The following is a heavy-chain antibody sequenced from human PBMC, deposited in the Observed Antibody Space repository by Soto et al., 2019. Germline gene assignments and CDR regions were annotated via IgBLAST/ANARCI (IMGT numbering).Heavy chain of an antibody. CDR2: IYYSGST. J-gene: IGHJ6*02. Sequence: KSSETLSLTCTVSGGSISSSSYYWGWIRQPPGKGLEWIGSIYYSGSTYYNPSLKSRVTISVDTSKNQFSLKLSSVTAADTAVYYCASRAVTTSFEYYYYGMDVWGQGTTVTVSS. V-gene: IGHV4-39*01. D-gene: IGHD4-4*01. CDR3: ASRAVTTSFEYYYYGMDV. CDR1: GGSISSSSYY.